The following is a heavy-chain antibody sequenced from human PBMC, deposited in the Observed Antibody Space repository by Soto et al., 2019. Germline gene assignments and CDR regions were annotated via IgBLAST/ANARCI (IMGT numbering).Heavy chain of an antibody. CDR1: GFTFSNFP. V-gene: IGHV3-23*01. CDR3: ANVRGLVPPHS. J-gene: IGHJ4*02. Sequence: EVQLLESGGGLVQPGGSLRLSCAASGFTFSNFPMTWVRQAPGKGLEWVSAISGSADRISNPDSVKGRFTISRDNSRNTLLLQMNGLRAEAKAVYYCANVRGLVPPHSWGRGTLVTVSS. CDR2: ISGSADRI. D-gene: IGHD3-9*01.